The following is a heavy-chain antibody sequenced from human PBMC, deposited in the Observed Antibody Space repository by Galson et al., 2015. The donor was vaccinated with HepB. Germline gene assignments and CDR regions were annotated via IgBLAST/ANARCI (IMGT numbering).Heavy chain of an antibody. Sequence: SVKVSCKASGYIFKTFAIHWVRQAPGQRLEWMGWINAANGDIKYSQKFQGRVTMTEDTSTDTAYMELSSLRSEDTAVYYCATADPLSDTAIIGYAYWGQGTLVTVSS. CDR1: GYIFKTFA. CDR2: INAANGDI. CDR3: ATADPLSDTAIIGYAY. V-gene: IGHV1-3*01. D-gene: IGHD5-18*01. J-gene: IGHJ4*02.